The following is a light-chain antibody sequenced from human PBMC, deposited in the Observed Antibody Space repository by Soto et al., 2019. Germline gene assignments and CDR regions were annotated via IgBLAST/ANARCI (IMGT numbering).Light chain of an antibody. CDR2: GAS. V-gene: IGKV3-20*01. Sequence: EIVLTQSPGTLSLSPGERATLSCRASQSVSSNYLAWYQQKPGQAPRLLIYGASSRATGIPDRFSGSGSGTDFTLTISRLEPEDFAVYYCQQYGNSSPDTFGQGTKLDIK. J-gene: IGKJ2*01. CDR1: QSVSSNY. CDR3: QQYGNSSPDT.